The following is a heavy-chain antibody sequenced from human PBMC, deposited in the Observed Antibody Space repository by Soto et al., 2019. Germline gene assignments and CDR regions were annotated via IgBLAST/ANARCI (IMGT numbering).Heavy chain of an antibody. CDR2: IYSDGGRT. Sequence: EVQLVESGGGLVQPGGSLRLSCAASGFTFSSYWMHWVRQPPGKGLVWVSRIYSDGGRTTYADSVEGRFTISRDNAKNTLYLQMNSLSNEDTALYYCARGISGHYGQDYWGRGTLVTVSS. D-gene: IGHD3-22*01. CDR3: ARGISGHYGQDY. J-gene: IGHJ4*02. V-gene: IGHV3-74*01. CDR1: GFTFSSYW.